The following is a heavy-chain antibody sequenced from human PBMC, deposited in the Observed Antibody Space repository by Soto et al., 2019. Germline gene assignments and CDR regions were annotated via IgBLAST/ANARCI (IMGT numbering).Heavy chain of an antibody. CDR1: GSSLSTSGVG. J-gene: IGHJ4*02. CDR2: IYWDDDK. Sequence: QITLKESGPTLVKPTQTLTLTCTFSGSSLSTSGVGVGWIRQPPGKALEWLALIYWDDDKRYSASLRSRLTITKDTSKNQVVLTMTNMDPVDTATYYCAHRPYSNSWHSLDYFDYWGQGTLVTVSS. CDR3: AHRPYSNSWHSLDYFDY. V-gene: IGHV2-5*02. D-gene: IGHD6-13*01.